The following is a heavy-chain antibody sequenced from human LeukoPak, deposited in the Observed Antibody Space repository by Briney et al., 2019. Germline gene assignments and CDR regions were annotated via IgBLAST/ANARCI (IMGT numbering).Heavy chain of an antibody. V-gene: IGHV4-4*02. CDR1: GDSINSLDL. CDR3: AGLVGRYSSGLQYYYFDY. J-gene: IGHJ4*02. CDR2: MYLSGTT. Sequence: SGTLSLTCTVSGDSINSLDLWSWVRQPPGKGLEWIGEMYLSGTTHSNPSVKSRVTISIDKSKNQFFLNLSSVTAADTAVYYCAGLVGRYSSGLQYYYFDYWGQGTLVTVSS. D-gene: IGHD3-22*01.